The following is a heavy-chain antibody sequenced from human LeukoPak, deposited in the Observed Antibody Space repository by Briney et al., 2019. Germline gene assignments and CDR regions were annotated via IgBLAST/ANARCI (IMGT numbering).Heavy chain of an antibody. J-gene: IGHJ6*03. CDR1: GASISGYY. Sequence: RPSETLSLTCTVSGASISGYYWSWFQRPPGKGLGWIAYIFPSGSINFNPSLKSRVSISVDGSKNNFSLDLSSVTAADTAVYYCARRRDETATAAGYYHMDVWGKGTTVTVSS. V-gene: IGHV4-4*09. D-gene: IGHD3-22*01. CDR3: ARRRDETATAAGYYHMDV. CDR2: IFPSGSI.